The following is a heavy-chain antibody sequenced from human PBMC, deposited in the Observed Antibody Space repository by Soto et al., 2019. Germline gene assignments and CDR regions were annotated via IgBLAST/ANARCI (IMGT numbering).Heavy chain of an antibody. J-gene: IGHJ4*02. CDR3: ARYFLGKRYFEY. CDR1: VGSISSYY. D-gene: IGHD1-26*01. CDR2: IYYSGST. Sequence: NPSVTLSLTCTVSVGSISSYYWTWIRQPPGKGLEGIGYIYYSGSTNYNPSLKSRATISVDTSKNQFSLKLSSVTAAVTAVYYCARYFLGKRYFEYWGQGTLVTVSS. V-gene: IGHV4-59*01.